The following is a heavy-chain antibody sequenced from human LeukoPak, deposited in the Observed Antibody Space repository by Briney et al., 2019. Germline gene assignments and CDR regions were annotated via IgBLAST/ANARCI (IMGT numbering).Heavy chain of an antibody. Sequence: GESLRISCKTSGYTFNDYWIAWVRPMPGKGLEWMGIIYPGDFDIRYSPSFQGQVTISVDKSNTTAYLQWRSLKASDTALYYCARGLGLCSGGSCYTTSIPAWGHGTLVTVSS. CDR2: IYPGDFDI. V-gene: IGHV5-51*01. D-gene: IGHD2-15*01. CDR3: ARGLGLCSGGSCYTTSIPA. J-gene: IGHJ3*01. CDR1: GYTFNDYW.